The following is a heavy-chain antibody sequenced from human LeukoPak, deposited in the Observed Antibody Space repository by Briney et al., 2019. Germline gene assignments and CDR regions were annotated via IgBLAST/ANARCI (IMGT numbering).Heavy chain of an antibody. V-gene: IGHV1-69*04. CDR3: ARSGLRTLPLYGMDV. CDR2: IIPIFGIA. J-gene: IGHJ6*02. D-gene: IGHD1-26*01. CDR1: GGTFSSYA. Sequence: SVKVSCKASGGTFSSYAISWVRQALGQGLEWMGRIIPIFGIANYAQKFQGRVTITADKSTSTAYMELSSLRSEDTAVYYCARSGLRTLPLYGMDVWGQGTTVTVSS.